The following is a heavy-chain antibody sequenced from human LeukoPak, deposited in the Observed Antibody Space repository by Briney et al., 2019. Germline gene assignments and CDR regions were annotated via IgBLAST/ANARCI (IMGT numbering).Heavy chain of an antibody. J-gene: IGHJ4*02. CDR1: GGSISSYY. CDR2: IYYSGST. D-gene: IGHD5-18*01. CDR3: ARGPIQLSSDY. Sequence: SETLSLTCTVSGGSISSYYWSWIRQPPGKGLEWIGYIYYSGSTNYNPSLKSRVTISVDTSKNQFSLKLSSVTAADTAVYYCARGPIQLSSDYWGQGTLVTVSS. V-gene: IGHV4-59*01.